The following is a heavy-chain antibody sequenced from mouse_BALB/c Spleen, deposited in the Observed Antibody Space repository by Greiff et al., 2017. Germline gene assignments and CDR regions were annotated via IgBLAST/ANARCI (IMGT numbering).Heavy chain of an antibody. Sequence: VQLQQSGAELAKPGASVKMSCKASGYTFTSYWMHWVKQRPGQGLEWIGYINPSTGYTEYNQKFKDKATLTADKSSSTAYMQLSSLTSEDSAVYYCARGGYGYDGYAMDYWGQGTSVTVSS. CDR1: GYTFTSYW. V-gene: IGHV1-7*01. J-gene: IGHJ4*01. D-gene: IGHD2-2*01. CDR2: INPSTGYT. CDR3: ARGGYGYDGYAMDY.